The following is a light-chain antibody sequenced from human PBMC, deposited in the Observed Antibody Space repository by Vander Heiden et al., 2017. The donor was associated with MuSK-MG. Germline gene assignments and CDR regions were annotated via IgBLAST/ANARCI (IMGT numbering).Light chain of an antibody. CDR3: QQYDTYPLT. V-gene: IGKV1-5*03. CDR1: QSIGSW. J-gene: IGKJ4*01. Sequence: DSQMTQPPSTLAASVGDRVIITCRASQSIGSWLTWYQQKPGRAPKVLIYKASTLESGVPSRFSGGGSATEFTLTISSLQPDDFATYYCQQYDTYPLTFGGRTKVEIK. CDR2: KAS.